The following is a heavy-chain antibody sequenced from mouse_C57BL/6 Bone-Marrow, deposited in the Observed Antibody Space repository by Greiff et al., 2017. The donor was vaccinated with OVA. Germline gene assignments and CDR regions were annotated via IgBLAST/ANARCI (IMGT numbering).Heavy chain of an antibody. CDR1: GFTFSDYY. D-gene: IGHD1-1*01. J-gene: IGHJ1*03. CDR2: ISNGGGST. CDR3: ARRGDTTVPFYWYFDV. V-gene: IGHV5-12*01. Sequence: EVKLVESGGGLVQPGGSLKLSCAASGFTFSDYYMYWVRQTPEKRLEWVAYISNGGGSTYYPDTVKGRFTISRDNAKNTLYLQMSRLKSEDTAMYYCARRGDTTVPFYWYFDVWGTGTTVTVSS.